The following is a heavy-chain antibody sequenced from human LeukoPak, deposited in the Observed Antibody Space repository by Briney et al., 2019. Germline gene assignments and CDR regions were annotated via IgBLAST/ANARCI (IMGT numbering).Heavy chain of an antibody. D-gene: IGHD3-22*01. CDR2: ISHTGVT. CDR1: GFSISSAYH. CDR3: ARLDSSGYYPHY. V-gene: IGHV4-38-2*02. J-gene: IGHJ4*02. Sequence: SETLSLTCSVSGFSISSAYHWGWIRQPPGGRLEWIGSISHTGVTYYNPSLKSRVTISVDTSKNQFSLKLSSVTAADTAVYYCARLDSSGYYPHYWGQGTLVTVSS.